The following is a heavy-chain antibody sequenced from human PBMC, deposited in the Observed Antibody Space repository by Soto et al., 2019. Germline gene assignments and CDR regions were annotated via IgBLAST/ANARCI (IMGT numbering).Heavy chain of an antibody. D-gene: IGHD3-16*01. J-gene: IGHJ5*02. V-gene: IGHV4-61*08. Sequence: SETLSLTCTVSGGSISNAAYSWSWIRQPPGKGLEWIGYIYHSGSANYNPSLKSRVTISADTSKNQFSLKLSSVTAADTAVYYCAREGPASTNWFDPWGQGTLVTVSS. CDR1: GGSISNAAYS. CDR2: IYHSGSA. CDR3: AREGPASTNWFDP.